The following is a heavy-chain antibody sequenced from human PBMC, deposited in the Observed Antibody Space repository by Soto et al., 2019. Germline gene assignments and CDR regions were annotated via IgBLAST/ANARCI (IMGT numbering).Heavy chain of an antibody. V-gene: IGHV4-59*13. CDR2: IFHSGIT. D-gene: IGHD3-22*01. CDR3: ARDRYFYDSAGYYRTLDS. CDR1: GCSFHNDY. Sequence: PCGTLSPTFTISGCSFHNDYWTWIRQSPGQGLEWIGYIFHSGITDYNPSVKSRVTISIDKSKNLFSLKLTSVTAADTAVYYCARDRYFYDSAGYYRTLDSWGQG. J-gene: IGHJ5*01.